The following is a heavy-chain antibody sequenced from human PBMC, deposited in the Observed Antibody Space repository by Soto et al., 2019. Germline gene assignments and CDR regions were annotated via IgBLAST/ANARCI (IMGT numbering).Heavy chain of an antibody. J-gene: IGHJ4*02. D-gene: IGHD3-16*01. CDR1: GFTFSSYG. Sequence: GGSLRLSCAASGFTFSSYGMHWVRQAPGKGLEWVAVIWYDGSNKYYADSVKGRFTISRDNSKNTLYLQMNSLRAEDTAVYYCAAQPVMITFGGARYWGQGTLVTVSS. V-gene: IGHV3-33*01. CDR3: AAQPVMITFGGARY. CDR2: IWYDGSNK.